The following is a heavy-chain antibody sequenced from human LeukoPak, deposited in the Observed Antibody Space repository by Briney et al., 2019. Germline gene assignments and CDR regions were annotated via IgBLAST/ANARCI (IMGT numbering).Heavy chain of an antibody. CDR1: GFIFNQYC. Sequence: GGSLILSCGASGFIFNQYCMGWVRPAPGMGPEWVSYISTSGGSTYYSASAKGRFTISRDNARNSLFLQLRRLTAEDTAVYYCARDPRGDFVWGHRFDYWGQGVLVTVSS. D-gene: IGHD3-16*01. CDR3: ARDPRGDFVWGHRFDY. CDR2: ISTSGGST. V-gene: IGHV3-11*01. J-gene: IGHJ4*02.